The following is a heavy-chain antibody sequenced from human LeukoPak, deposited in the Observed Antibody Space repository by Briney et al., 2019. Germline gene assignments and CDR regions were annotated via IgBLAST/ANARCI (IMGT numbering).Heavy chain of an antibody. CDR3: TLIQGWGSGSYYRDF. V-gene: IGHV3-15*01. D-gene: IGHD3-10*01. CDR2: VKSRRAGETT. J-gene: IGHJ4*02. CDR1: GFSISNDW. Sequence: GGSLRLSCAASGFSISNDWMGWVRQAPGKGREWVARVKSRRAGETTDYAAPVKGRFTISRDDSKNTLYLQMNSLKTEDTAVYYCTLIQGWGSGSYYRDFWGQGTLVTVSS.